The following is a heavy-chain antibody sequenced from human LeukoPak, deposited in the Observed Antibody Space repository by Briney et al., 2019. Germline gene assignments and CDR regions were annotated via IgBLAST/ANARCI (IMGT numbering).Heavy chain of an antibody. D-gene: IGHD2-15*01. CDR3: ARAQYCSGGRCYSVAWFDP. CDR2: INQDGSEK. V-gene: IGHV3-7*01. J-gene: IGHJ5*02. CDR1: RFTFSRYW. Sequence: GGSLRLSCATSRFTFSRYWMTWVRQVPGKGLEWVASINQDGSEKYVDSVKGRFTISRDNVKNSLYLHMDSLRVEDTAVYYCARAQYCSGGRCYSVAWFDPWGQRALVTVSS.